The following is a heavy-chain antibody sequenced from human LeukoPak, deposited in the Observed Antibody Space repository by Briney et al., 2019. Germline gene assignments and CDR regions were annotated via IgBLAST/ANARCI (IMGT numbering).Heavy chain of an antibody. J-gene: IGHJ6*02. D-gene: IGHD2-2*02. CDR2: ISSSSSYI. Sequence: GGSLRLSCAASGFTFSSYSVNWVRQAPGKGLEWVSSISSSSSYIYYADSVKGRFTISRDNAKNSLYPQMNSLRAEDTAVYYCATCSSASCYTYGMDVWGQGTTVTVSS. CDR3: ATCSSASCYTYGMDV. V-gene: IGHV3-21*01. CDR1: GFTFSSYS.